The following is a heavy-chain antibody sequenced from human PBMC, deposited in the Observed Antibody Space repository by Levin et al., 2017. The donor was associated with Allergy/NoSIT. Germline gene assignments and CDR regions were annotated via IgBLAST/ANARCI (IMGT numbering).Heavy chain of an antibody. D-gene: IGHD6-19*01. J-gene: IGHJ4*02. Sequence: PSETLSLTCTVSGASISSYYWSWIRQPPGKGLEWIGYIYYSGTTKYNPSLKSRVTISVDTSKNQFSLKLSSVTAADTAVYYCARAVPLKLTSGWSTNYLDYWGQGTLVTVSS. CDR1: GASISSYY. V-gene: IGHV4-59*01. CDR2: IYYSGTT. CDR3: ARAVPLKLTSGWSTNYLDY.